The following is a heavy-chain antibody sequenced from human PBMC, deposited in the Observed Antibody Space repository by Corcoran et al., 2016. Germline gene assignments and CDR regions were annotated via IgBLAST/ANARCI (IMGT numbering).Heavy chain of an antibody. CDR1: GFTFDDYG. D-gene: IGHD2-15*01. CDR3: AGGGAQGAGGSNFDY. V-gene: IGHV3-20*01. CDR2: INWNGGST. J-gene: IGHJ4*02. Sequence: EVQLVESGGGVVRPGGSLRLSCAASGFTFDDYGMSWVRQAPGKGLEWVSGINWNGGSTGYADSVKGRFTISRDNAKNSLYLQMNSLRAEDPALDHCAGGGAQGAGGSNFDYWGQGTLVTVSS.